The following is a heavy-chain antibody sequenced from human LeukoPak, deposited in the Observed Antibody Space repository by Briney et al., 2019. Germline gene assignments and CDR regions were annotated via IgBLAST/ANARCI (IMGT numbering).Heavy chain of an antibody. CDR1: GFTFNTYT. Sequence: GGSLRLSCAASGFTFNTYTMNWVRQAPGKGLEWVSYISSGSFTIYYADSVKGRFTISRDNAKNSLYLQMNSLRAEDTAVYYCAREDVAAYYFDYWGQGTLVTVSS. D-gene: IGHD3-10*02. J-gene: IGHJ4*02. CDR2: ISSGSFTI. V-gene: IGHV3-48*04. CDR3: AREDVAAYYFDY.